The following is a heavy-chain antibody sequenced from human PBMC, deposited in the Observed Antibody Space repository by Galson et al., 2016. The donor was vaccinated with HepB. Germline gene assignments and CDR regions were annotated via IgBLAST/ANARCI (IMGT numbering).Heavy chain of an antibody. CDR3: ARDFTRGSCGTIYNWFDP. V-gene: IGHV3-30*04. D-gene: IGHD3-10*01. CDR2: MSWDEKKV. Sequence: SLRLSCAASGFTFSTYAIHWVRQAPGKGLEWVAVMSWDEKKVFYRDSVKGRFTISRDTSKSTVFLQMNGLRTEDTGVYYCARDFTRGSCGTIYNWFDPWGQGTQVTVSS. J-gene: IGHJ5*02. CDR1: GFTFSTYA.